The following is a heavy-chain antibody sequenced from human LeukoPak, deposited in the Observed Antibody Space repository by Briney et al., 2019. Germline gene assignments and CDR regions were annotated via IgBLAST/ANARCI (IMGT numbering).Heavy chain of an antibody. Sequence: GGSLRLSCAASGFTFSSYGMHWVRQAPGKGLEWVAVISYDGSNKYYADSVKGRFIISRDNSKNTLYLQMNSLRAEDAAVYYCAKGDSGSYLTSHGMDVWGQGTTVTVSS. CDR1: GFTFSSYG. CDR2: ISYDGSNK. V-gene: IGHV3-30*18. CDR3: AKGDSGSYLTSHGMDV. D-gene: IGHD1-26*01. J-gene: IGHJ6*02.